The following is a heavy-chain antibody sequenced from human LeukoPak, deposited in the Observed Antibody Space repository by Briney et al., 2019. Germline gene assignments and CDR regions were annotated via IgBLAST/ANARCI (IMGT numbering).Heavy chain of an antibody. CDR2: ISAYNGNT. CDR3: ARESNYYDTSDYYQGDAFDI. CDR1: GYTFTSYG. J-gene: IGHJ3*02. V-gene: IGHV1-18*01. Sequence: SVKVSCKASGYTFTSYGISWVRQAPGQGLEWMGWISAYNGNTNYAQKLQGRVTMTTDTSTSTAYMELRSLRSDDTAVYYCARESNYYDTSDYYQGDAFDIWGQGTMVTVSS. D-gene: IGHD3-22*01.